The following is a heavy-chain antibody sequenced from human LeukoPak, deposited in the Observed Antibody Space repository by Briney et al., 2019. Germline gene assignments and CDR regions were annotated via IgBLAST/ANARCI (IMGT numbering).Heavy chain of an antibody. D-gene: IGHD3-3*01. J-gene: IGHJ5*02. CDR3: AGQGGYAWSWFDP. Sequence: ASVKVSCKASGYTFTRYGIGWVRQAPGQGLEWMGWISPYNGNTKYPQKFQGRVIMTTDTATTTVYMELRSLTSDDTAMYYCAGQGGYAWSWFDPWGQGTLVTVSS. CDR1: GYTFTRYG. V-gene: IGHV1-18*01. CDR2: ISPYNGNT.